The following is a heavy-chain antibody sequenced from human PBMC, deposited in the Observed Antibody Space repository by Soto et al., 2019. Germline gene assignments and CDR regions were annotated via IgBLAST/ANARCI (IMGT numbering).Heavy chain of an antibody. CDR1: GFTFSDYY. CDR3: ARDDSGYAGYFDL. V-gene: IGHV3-11*05. D-gene: IGHD5-12*01. J-gene: IGHJ2*01. Sequence: QVQLVESGGGLVKPGWSLRISCAASGFTFSDYYMTWIRQAPGRGLEWVSYISSTSTYTNYADSVKGRFTISRDNAKNSLYLQMNSLRAEDTAVYYCARDDSGYAGYFDLWGRGTLVTVSS. CDR2: ISSTSTYT.